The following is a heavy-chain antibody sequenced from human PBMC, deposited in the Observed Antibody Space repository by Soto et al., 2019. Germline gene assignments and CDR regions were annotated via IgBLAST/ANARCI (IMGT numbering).Heavy chain of an antibody. V-gene: IGHV3-23*01. CDR3: ARDAISMVRGTNNWFEP. Sequence: EVQLLDSGGGLVQPGGSLTLSCAASGFTFSNYAMSWVRQAPGKGLEWVSAISGGGISTYYADSVRGRFTISRDNSRNTLYLRMNRLRAEDTAVYYCARDAISMVRGTNNWFEPWGQGTLVTVSS. D-gene: IGHD3-10*01. J-gene: IGHJ5*02. CDR2: ISGGGIST. CDR1: GFTFSNYA.